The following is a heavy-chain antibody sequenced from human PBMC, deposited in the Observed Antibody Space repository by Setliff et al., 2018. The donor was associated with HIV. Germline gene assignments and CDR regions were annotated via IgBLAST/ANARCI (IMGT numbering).Heavy chain of an antibody. J-gene: IGHJ6*02. CDR3: ARNFWNGPPDYYNYGLDV. CDR1: GGSLTNYY. V-gene: IGHV4-4*09. D-gene: IGHD3-3*01. Sequence: SETLSLTCTVSGGSLTNYYWSWIRQPPGKGLEWIGYISSSGSSNYIPSLKSRVTMTLDTSKNQFSLKLSSVTAADTAVDYCARNFWNGPPDYYNYGLDVWGQGTTVTVSS. CDR2: ISSSGSS.